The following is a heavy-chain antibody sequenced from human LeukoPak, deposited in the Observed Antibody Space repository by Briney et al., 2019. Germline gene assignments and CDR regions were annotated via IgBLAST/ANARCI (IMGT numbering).Heavy chain of an antibody. CDR3: ARDHSSSWFPHAFDI. CDR1: GFNFTDFA. D-gene: IGHD6-13*01. CDR2: VSGSGGTT. J-gene: IGHJ3*02. V-gene: IGHV3-23*01. Sequence: GGSLRLSCAASGFNFTDFAMTWVRQAPGKGLEWVSAVSGSGGTTYYANSVKGRFTISRDNSKNTLYLQMNSLRAEDTAVYYCARDHSSSWFPHAFDIWGQGTMVTVSS.